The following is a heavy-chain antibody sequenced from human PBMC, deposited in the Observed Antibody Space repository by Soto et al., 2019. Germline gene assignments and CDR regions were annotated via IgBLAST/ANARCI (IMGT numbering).Heavy chain of an antibody. CDR2: INAYKGNT. V-gene: IGHV1-18*01. CDR3: ARDVGYGLIDY. CDR1: GYTFTSYG. D-gene: IGHD5-18*01. Sequence: QVQLVQSGGEVKKPGASVKVSCKASGYTFTSYGISWVRQAPGQGLEWLGRINAYKGNTNYAQKLQVRVTMTTDTSTSTAYMELRSLRSDDTAVYYCARDVGYGLIDYWGQGTLVTVSS. J-gene: IGHJ4*02.